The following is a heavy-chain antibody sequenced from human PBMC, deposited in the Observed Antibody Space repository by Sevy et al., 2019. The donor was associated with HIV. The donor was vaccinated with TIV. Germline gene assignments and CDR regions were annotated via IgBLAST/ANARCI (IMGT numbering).Heavy chain of an antibody. Sequence: GGSLRLSCAASGFTFSTYNMNWVRQAPGKGLEWISYISSSSNTIDYADSVKGRFTISRDNAKNSLYLQMNSLRAEDTAVYYCARDCSSTSCLWGMDVWGQGTTVTVSS. CDR3: ARDCSSTSCLWGMDV. D-gene: IGHD2-2*01. CDR2: ISSSSNTI. J-gene: IGHJ6*02. V-gene: IGHV3-48*04. CDR1: GFTFSTYN.